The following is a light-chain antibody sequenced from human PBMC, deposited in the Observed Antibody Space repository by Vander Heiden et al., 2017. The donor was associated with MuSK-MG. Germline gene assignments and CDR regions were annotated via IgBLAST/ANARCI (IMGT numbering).Light chain of an antibody. CDR3: QQSDNTPPLT. Sequence: TQMTHSPAALSPSLGDRVTITCRASQSISNSLHWYQQKQEKTPKLLIYAASTLQRGVPSRISGSGSGTHFTLTITSLQHEDFATYHRQQSDNTPPLTFGGGTKVDIK. CDR2: AAS. V-gene: IGKV1-39*01. J-gene: IGKJ4*01. CDR1: QSISNS.